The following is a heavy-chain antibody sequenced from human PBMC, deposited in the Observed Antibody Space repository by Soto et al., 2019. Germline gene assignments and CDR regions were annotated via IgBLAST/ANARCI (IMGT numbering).Heavy chain of an antibody. Sequence: QMPLVQSGPEVKKPGTSVKVSCKASGFTFSGSAVRWVRQARGQRPEWIGWIVVDSGNTNYAQKFQERVTITRDMATGTTSMELRSLRSDDTAVYYCAASYYDTSAFDIWGQGTLITVSS. D-gene: IGHD3-22*01. CDR3: AASYYDTSAFDI. CDR1: GFTFSGSA. J-gene: IGHJ3*02. CDR2: IVVDSGNT. V-gene: IGHV1-58*01.